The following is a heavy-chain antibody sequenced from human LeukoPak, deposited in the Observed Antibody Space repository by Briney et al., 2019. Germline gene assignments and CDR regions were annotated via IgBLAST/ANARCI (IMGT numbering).Heavy chain of an antibody. CDR3: ASGLYYDRSGYYYRGDRSVY. J-gene: IGHJ4*02. CDR2: INHSGST. Sequence: SETLSLTCAVYGGSFSGYYWSWIRQPPGKGLEWIGEINHSGSTNYNPSLKSRVTISVDTSKNQFSLKLSSVTAADTAVYYCASGLYYDRSGYYYRGDRSVYWGQGTLVTVSS. CDR1: GGSFSGYY. D-gene: IGHD3-22*01. V-gene: IGHV4-34*01.